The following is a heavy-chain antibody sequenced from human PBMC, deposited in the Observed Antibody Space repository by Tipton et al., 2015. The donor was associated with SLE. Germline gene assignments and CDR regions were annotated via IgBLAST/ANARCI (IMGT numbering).Heavy chain of an antibody. Sequence: LSLTCAASGFTFSSYWMSWVRQAPGKGLEWVANIKQDGSEKYYVDSVKGRFTISRDNAKNSLYLQMNSLRAEDTAVYYCAREEFGVVIAIRYFDLWGRGTLVTVSS. CDR3: AREEFGVVIAIRYFDL. D-gene: IGHD2-21*01. CDR2: IKQDGSEK. J-gene: IGHJ2*01. V-gene: IGHV3-7*01. CDR1: GFTFSSYW.